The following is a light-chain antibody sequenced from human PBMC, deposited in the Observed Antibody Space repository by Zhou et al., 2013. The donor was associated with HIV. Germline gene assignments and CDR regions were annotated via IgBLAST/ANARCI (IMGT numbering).Light chain of an antibody. Sequence: QSALTQPASVSGSPGQSITISCSGVGSDIGGYNYVSWYQQHPGKAPKLLLFDVSKWPSGVSQRFSGSKSGDTASLTISGLLAEDEADYYCSSYISGTTVFGTGTKVTVL. CDR3: SSYISGTTV. J-gene: IGLJ1*01. CDR1: GSDIGGYNY. CDR2: DVS. V-gene: IGLV2-14*03.